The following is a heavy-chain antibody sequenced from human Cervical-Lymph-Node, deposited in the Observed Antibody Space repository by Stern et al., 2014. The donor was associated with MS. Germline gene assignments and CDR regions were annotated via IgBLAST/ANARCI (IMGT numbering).Heavy chain of an antibody. Sequence: QVQLVESGGGVVQPGRSLRLSCAASGFTFSSFAMHWVRQAPGKGLEWVAVISYDGSKKYYADSVKGRFTISRDQSKNTLFLQLNSLRVEDTAMYYCAKKITAFESFFNYYGVDVWGQGTTVTVSS. CDR3: AKKITAFESFFNYYGVDV. CDR2: ISYDGSKK. V-gene: IGHV3-30*18. CDR1: GFTFSSFA. J-gene: IGHJ6*02. D-gene: IGHD3-16*01.